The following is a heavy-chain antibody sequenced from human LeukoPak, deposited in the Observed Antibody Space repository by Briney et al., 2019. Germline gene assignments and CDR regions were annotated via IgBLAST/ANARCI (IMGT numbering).Heavy chain of an antibody. D-gene: IGHD2-21*01. CDR1: GFNFRTSG. J-gene: IGHJ3*02. CDR2: LQYDGSQK. CDR3: AREGSRLVIHAFDI. V-gene: IGHV3-30*02. Sequence: GGSLRLSCAAPGFNFRTSGMHWVRQAPGKGMEWVAFLQYDGSQKYFADSVKGRFTISRDNSKNTVSLQMNSLRTEDTALYFCAREGSRLVIHAFDIWGQGTMVTVSS.